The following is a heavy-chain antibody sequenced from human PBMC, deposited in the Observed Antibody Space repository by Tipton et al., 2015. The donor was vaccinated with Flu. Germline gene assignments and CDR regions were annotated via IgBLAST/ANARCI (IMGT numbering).Heavy chain of an antibody. CDR3: ASYYVGY. CDR1: GFSFSSYT. Sequence: FLRLSCAASGFSFSSYTLSWVRQAPGQGLEWVSSLTSTGSRIQYADSVKGRFTVSRDNANNLLYLQMNSLRAEDTAVYYCASYYVGYWGQGTLVTVSS. D-gene: IGHD3-10*02. J-gene: IGHJ4*02. CDR2: LTSTGSRI. V-gene: IGHV3-21*06.